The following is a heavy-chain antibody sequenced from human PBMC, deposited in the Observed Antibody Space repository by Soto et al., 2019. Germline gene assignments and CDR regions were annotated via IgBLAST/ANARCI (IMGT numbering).Heavy chain of an antibody. CDR1: GYTFTSYD. CDR3: ASGMYYDFWSGYYTGILDP. Sequence: ASVKVSCKASGYTFTSYDINWVRQATGQGLEWMGWMNPNSGNTGYAQKFQGRVTMTRNTSISTAYMELSSLRSEDTAVYYCASGMYYDFWSGYYTGILDPWGQGTLVTVSS. D-gene: IGHD3-3*01. J-gene: IGHJ5*02. CDR2: MNPNSGNT. V-gene: IGHV1-8*01.